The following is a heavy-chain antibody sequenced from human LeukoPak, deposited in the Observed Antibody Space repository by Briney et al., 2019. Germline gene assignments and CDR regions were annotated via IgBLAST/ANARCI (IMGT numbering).Heavy chain of an antibody. CDR2: IYFSGST. V-gene: IGHV4-59*01. D-gene: IGHD6-19*01. J-gene: IGHJ4*02. Sequence: SETLSLTCTVSGGSISSYYWTWIRQPPGKGLEWIGYIYFSGSTNYNPSLKNRVTFSVDTSKNQFSLNLSSVTAAGTAVYYCARVRGIAVAGTYYYFDYWGQGTLVTVSS. CDR1: GGSISSYY. CDR3: ARVRGIAVAGTYYYFDY.